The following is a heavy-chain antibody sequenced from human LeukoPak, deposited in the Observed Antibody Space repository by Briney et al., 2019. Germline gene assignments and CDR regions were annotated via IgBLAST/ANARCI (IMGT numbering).Heavy chain of an antibody. D-gene: IGHD2-15*01. Sequence: PGGSLRLSCAASGFTFSSYAMNWVRQAPGKGLEWVSTISGSGGSTYYADSVKGRFTISRDNSKNTLYLQMNSLRAGDTAVYHCAKQGYCSGGSYYPWYFDYWGQGTLVTVSS. CDR1: GFTFSSYA. CDR2: ISGSGGST. V-gene: IGHV3-23*01. J-gene: IGHJ4*02. CDR3: AKQGYCSGGSYYPWYFDY.